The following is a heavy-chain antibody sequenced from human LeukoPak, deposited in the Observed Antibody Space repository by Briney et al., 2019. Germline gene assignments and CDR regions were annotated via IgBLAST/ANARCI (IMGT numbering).Heavy chain of an antibody. V-gene: IGHV3-23*01. CDR2: ITGSGGNT. CDR3: AKCSWWGGHYHCLDV. D-gene: IGHD3-3*01. CDR1: GFTFTSYA. J-gene: IGHJ6*02. Sequence: GGSLRLSCAASGFTFTSYAMSWVRQAPGKGLEWVSSITGSGGNTYYADSVKGRFTISRDNSKNTLNVQMNSLRAEDTAVYYCAKCSWWGGHYHCLDVWGQGTTVTVSS.